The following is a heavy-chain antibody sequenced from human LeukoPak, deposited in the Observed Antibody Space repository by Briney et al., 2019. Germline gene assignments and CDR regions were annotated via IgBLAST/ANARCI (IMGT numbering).Heavy chain of an antibody. J-gene: IGHJ4*02. CDR3: TRGAFISGYDHLFGY. D-gene: IGHD5-12*01. CDR1: GFTFGDYP. CDR2: IRSKYYGGTT. V-gene: IGHV3-49*04. Sequence: PGRSLRLSCTASGFTFGDYPMSWVRQAPGKGLEWVGFIRSKYYGGTTDYAASVTGRFTISRDDSNSIAYLQMNSLKTEDTAVYYCTRGAFISGYDHLFGYWGQGTLVTVSS.